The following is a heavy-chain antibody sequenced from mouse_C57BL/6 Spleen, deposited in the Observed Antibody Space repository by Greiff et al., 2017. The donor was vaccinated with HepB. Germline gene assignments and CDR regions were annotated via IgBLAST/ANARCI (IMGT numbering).Heavy chain of an antibody. J-gene: IGHJ4*01. CDR2: IWSDGST. Sequence: VKVVESGPGLVAPSQSLSITCTVSGFSLTSYGVHWVRQPPGKGLEWLVVIWSDGSTTYNSALKSRLSISKDNSKSQVFLKMNSLQTDDTAMYYCARHGVLRSYYYAMDYWGQGTSVTVSS. CDR1: GFSLTSYG. D-gene: IGHD1-1*01. V-gene: IGHV2-6-1*01. CDR3: ARHGVLRSYYYAMDY.